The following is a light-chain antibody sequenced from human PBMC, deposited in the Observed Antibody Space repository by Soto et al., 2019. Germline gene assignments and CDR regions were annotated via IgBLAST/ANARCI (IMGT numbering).Light chain of an antibody. CDR3: QQYGSSSWT. Sequence: ALTKSQVSLSFSQGERATLSCRASQSVSSNLAWYQQKPGQAPRLLIYGASSRATGIPDRFSGSGSGTDFTLTISRLEPEDFAVYYCQQYGSSSWTFGQGTKVDIK. CDR2: GAS. V-gene: IGKV3-20*01. CDR1: QSVSSN. J-gene: IGKJ1*01.